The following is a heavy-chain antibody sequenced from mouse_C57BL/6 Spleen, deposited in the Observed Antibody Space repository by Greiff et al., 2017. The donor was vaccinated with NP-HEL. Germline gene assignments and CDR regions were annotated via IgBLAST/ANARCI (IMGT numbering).Heavy chain of an antibody. CDR2: ISGGGGNT. V-gene: IGHV5-9*01. J-gene: IGHJ3*01. CDR1: GFTFSSYT. CDR3: ARYYYGNLAWFAY. D-gene: IGHD2-1*01. Sequence: EVMLVESGGGLVKPGGSLKLSCAASGFTFSSYTMSWVRQTPEKRLEWVATISGGGGNTYYPDSVKGRFTISRDNAKNTLYLQMSSLRSEDTALYYCARYYYGNLAWFAYWGQGTLVTVSA.